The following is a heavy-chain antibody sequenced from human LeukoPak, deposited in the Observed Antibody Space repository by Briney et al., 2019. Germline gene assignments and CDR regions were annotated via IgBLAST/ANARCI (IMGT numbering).Heavy chain of an antibody. CDR1: GFTLSTYE. CDR2: IGRYGVTT. J-gene: IGHJ6*02. CDR3: ATLSDRNFYYSYGLDV. V-gene: IGHV3-48*03. Sequence: PGGSLRLSCAASGFTLSTYEMNWVRQAPGKGLEWVAYIGRYGVTTYYADSVKGRFTNSGDNAKNSLNLQMNSLRAEDTAVYYCATLSDRNFYYSYGLDVWGQGTTVTVS. D-gene: IGHD1-14*01.